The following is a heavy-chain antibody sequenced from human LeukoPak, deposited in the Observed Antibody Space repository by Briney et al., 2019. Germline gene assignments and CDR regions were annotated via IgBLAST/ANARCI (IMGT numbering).Heavy chain of an antibody. CDR2: IDTAGDT. CDR1: GFTFSSYD. J-gene: IGHJ3*02. V-gene: IGHV3-13*04. CDR3: ARGLYYYDSSGYYGDTFDI. Sequence: GGSLRLSCAASGFTFSSYDMHWVRQATGKGLEWVSGIDTAGDTSYPGSVKGRFTISRENAKNSLYLQMNSLRAGDTAVYYCARGLYYYDSSGYYGDTFDIWGQGTMVTVPS. D-gene: IGHD3-22*01.